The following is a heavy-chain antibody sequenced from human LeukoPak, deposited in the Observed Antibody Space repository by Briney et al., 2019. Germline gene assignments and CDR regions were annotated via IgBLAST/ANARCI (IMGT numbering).Heavy chain of an antibody. CDR3: ARDLWQHGFDY. J-gene: IGHJ4*02. D-gene: IGHD6-13*01. CDR2: MNQDGSEK. V-gene: IGHV3-7*01. Sequence: PGGSLRLSCAASGFTFTGHWMAWVRQAPGKGLEWVANMNQDGSEKYYVDSVKGRFTISRDNSKNTLYLQMNSLRAEDTAVYYCARDLWQHGFDYWGQGTLVTVSS. CDR1: GFTFTGHW.